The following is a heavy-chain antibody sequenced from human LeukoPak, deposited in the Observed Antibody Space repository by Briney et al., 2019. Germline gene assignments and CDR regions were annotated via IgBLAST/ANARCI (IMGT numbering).Heavy chain of an antibody. CDR3: ARDRLSSQSWQYYFDY. CDR1: GDSVSSNDAA. D-gene: IGHD6-13*01. CDR2: TFYRSKWYY. Sequence: SQTLSLTCAISGDSVSSNDAAWNWIRQSPSRGLEWLGRTFYRSKWYYDSAVSVKSRITINPDTSKNQFSLQLNSVTPEDTAVYYCARDRLSSQSWQYYFDYWGQGTLVTVSS. J-gene: IGHJ4*02. V-gene: IGHV6-1*01.